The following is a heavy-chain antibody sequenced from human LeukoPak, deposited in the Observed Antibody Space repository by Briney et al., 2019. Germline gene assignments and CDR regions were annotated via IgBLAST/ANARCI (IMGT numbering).Heavy chain of an antibody. Sequence: GGSLRLSCAASGFIFNSCGMRWVRQAPGKGLEWVANIKQDGSEKYYVDSVKGRFTISRDNAKNSLYLQMYSLRAEDTAVYYCARFPSTVVRQTRGYYFDYWGQGTLVTVSS. CDR1: GFIFNSCG. CDR3: ARFPSTVVRQTRGYYFDY. J-gene: IGHJ4*02. V-gene: IGHV3-7*01. D-gene: IGHD4-23*01. CDR2: IKQDGSEK.